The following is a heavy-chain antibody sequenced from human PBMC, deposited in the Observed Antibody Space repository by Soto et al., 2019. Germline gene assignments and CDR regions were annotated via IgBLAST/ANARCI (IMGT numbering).Heavy chain of an antibody. CDR1: SYSVSSSSYT. CDR3: ARLYGYCIRNSCHGHYAMDV. D-gene: IGHD2-2*01. J-gene: IGHJ6*02. V-gene: IGHV4-39*01. Sequence: SETLSLTCTVSSYSVSSSSYTLGWIRQPPGKGPEWIGSIYSSGSTYYNPSLNSRVTVSVDTSKNQFSLKVTSVTAADTAVYYCARLYGYCIRNSCHGHYAMDVWGQGTTVTVSS. CDR2: IYSSGST.